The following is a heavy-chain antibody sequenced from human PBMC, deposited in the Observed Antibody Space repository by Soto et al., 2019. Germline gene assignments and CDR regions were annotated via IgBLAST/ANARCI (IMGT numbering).Heavy chain of an antibody. D-gene: IGHD5-12*01. V-gene: IGHV4-59*08. CDR1: GGSISSHY. CDR3: ARLDGYDHYFDS. CDR2: VYYSGST. J-gene: IGHJ4*02. Sequence: SETLSLTCTVSGGSISSHYWSWIRQPPGQGLEWIGYVYYSGSTNYNPSLKSRVTISVDTSKSQFSLRLSSVTAADTAVYFCARLDGYDHYFDSXXQGALXXXXS.